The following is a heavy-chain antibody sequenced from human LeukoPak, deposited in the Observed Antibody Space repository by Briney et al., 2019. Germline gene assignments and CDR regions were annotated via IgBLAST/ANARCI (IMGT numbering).Heavy chain of an antibody. D-gene: IGHD1-26*01. CDR3: AKNTSGSYFDY. V-gene: IGHV3-23*01. CDR1: GFTFSTYA. Sequence: LPGGSLILSCAASGFTFSTYAMSWVRQAPGKGLEWVSATSGSGDSTCYADSVKGRFTISRDNSKNTLYLQMNSLRADDTAVYYSAKNTSGSYFDYWGQGTLVTVSS. J-gene: IGHJ4*02. CDR2: TSGSGDST.